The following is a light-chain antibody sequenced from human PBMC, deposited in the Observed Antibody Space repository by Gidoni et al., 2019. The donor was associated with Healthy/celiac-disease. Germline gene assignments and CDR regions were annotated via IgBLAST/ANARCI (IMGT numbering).Light chain of an antibody. J-gene: IGKJ1*01. CDR2: ESS. V-gene: IGKV1-39*01. CDR3: QQCYSTPCT. CDR1: QSISSY. Sequence: DIQMTQSPSSLSASVGDRVTITCRASQSISSYLTWYQQKPGKAPKLLIYESSSLQSGVPSRFSGSVSGTDFTLTISSLQPEDFATYYCQQCYSTPCTFXXXTKVEIK.